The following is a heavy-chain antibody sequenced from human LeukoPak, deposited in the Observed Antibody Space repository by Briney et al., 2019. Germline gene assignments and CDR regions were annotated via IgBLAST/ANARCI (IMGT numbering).Heavy chain of an antibody. Sequence: PSETLSLTCSVSGGSMTSYYWSWIRQSPGKGLEWIGYIYYSGSTNYNPSLKSRVTTSVDTSKNQFSLKLSSVTAADTAVYYCARHVWLQPFDYWGQGTLVTVSS. CDR2: IYYSGST. CDR1: GGSMTSYY. J-gene: IGHJ4*02. V-gene: IGHV4-59*08. CDR3: ARHVWLQPFDY. D-gene: IGHD3-9*01.